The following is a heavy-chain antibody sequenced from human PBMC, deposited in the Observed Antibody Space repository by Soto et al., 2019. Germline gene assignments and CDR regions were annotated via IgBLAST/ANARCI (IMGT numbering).Heavy chain of an antibody. CDR3: VRVEAAAGT. V-gene: IGHV3-53*02. CDR2: INTGNSS. J-gene: IGHJ5*02. Sequence: RLAQTGGGLIQPGGSLRLSCAASGFTVSTNYMGWVRQAPGKGLEWVSLINTGNSSFYADSVKGRFTISRDSSKNTLYLQMNSLRVEDTAVYYCVRVEAAAGTWGQGALVTVSS. D-gene: IGHD6-13*01. CDR1: GFTVSTNY.